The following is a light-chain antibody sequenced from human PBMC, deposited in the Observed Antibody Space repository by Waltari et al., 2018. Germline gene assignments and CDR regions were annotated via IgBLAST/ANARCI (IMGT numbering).Light chain of an antibody. CDR2: WAS. CDR1: QRVLYRSNNQNY. J-gene: IGKJ5*01. Sequence: DIVMTQSPDSLAVSLGERATINCKSSQRVLYRSNNQNYLSWYQQRPRQPPKLLIYWASTRASGVPDRFSGSGSGTDFTLTISNLQTEDVAVYYCQQYYTTPITFGQGTRLDIK. V-gene: IGKV4-1*01. CDR3: QQYYTTPIT.